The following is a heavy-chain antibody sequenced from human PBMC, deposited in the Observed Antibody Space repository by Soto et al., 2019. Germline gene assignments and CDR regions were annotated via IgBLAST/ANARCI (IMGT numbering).Heavy chain of an antibody. CDR1: GYSFTTYW. Sequence: EVQLVQSGAEVKKPGESLKISCQISGYSFTTYWIGWVRQMPGKGLEWMGIIYPGDSDTRYSPSFQGQVTISADKSISTTYLQWSSLRASDTAMYYCARSGYSSGWYTGDYYYYGMDVWGQGTTVTVSS. J-gene: IGHJ6*02. CDR3: ARSGYSSGWYTGDYYYYGMDV. D-gene: IGHD6-19*01. V-gene: IGHV5-51*01. CDR2: IYPGDSDT.